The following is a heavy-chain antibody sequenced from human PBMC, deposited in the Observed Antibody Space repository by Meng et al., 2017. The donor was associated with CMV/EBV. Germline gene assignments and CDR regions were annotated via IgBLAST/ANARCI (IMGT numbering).Heavy chain of an antibody. CDR3: ARGEQLAEYFQH. V-gene: IGHV3-21*01. CDR1: GFTFSSYS. CDR2: ISSSSSYI. J-gene: IGHJ1*01. Sequence: EVQLVGSGGGLVKPGGSLRFSCAASGFTFSSYSMNWVRQAPGKGLEWVSSISSSSSYIYYADSVKGRFTISRDNAKNSLYLQMNSLRAEDTAVYYCARGEQLAEYFQHWGQGTLVTVSS. D-gene: IGHD6-13*01.